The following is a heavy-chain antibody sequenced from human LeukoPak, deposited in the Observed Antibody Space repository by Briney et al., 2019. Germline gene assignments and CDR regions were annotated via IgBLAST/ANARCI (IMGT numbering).Heavy chain of an antibody. CDR3: ARGLRVRRDGYNYWFDP. D-gene: IGHD5-24*01. CDR2: IYYSGST. CDR1: GGSVSSYY. Sequence: SETLSLTCTVSGGSVSSYYWIWIRQPPGKGLEWIGYIYYSGSTNYNPSLKSRVTISVDTSKNQFSLKLSSVTAADTAVYYCARGLRVRRDGYNYWFDPWGQGTLVTVSS. J-gene: IGHJ5*02. V-gene: IGHV4-59*02.